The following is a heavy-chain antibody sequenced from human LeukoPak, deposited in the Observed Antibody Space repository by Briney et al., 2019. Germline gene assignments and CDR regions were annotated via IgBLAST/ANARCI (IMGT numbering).Heavy chain of an antibody. J-gene: IGHJ4*02. CDR3: ARVFIAITYYFDY. CDR1: GFTFSSYS. CDR2: ISSSSSYI. Sequence: GGSLRLSCAASGFTFSSYSMNWVRQAPGKGLEWVSSISSSSSYIYYADSVKGRFTISRDNAKNSLYLQMNSLRAEDTAVYYCARVFIAITYYFDYWGQGTLVTVSS. D-gene: IGHD1-14*01. V-gene: IGHV3-21*01.